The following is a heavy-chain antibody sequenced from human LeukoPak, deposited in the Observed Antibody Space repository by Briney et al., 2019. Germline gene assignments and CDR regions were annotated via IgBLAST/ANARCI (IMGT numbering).Heavy chain of an antibody. Sequence: GGSLRLSCTASGFTFSDYWMTWVRQAPGKGLEWVANIKQDGSAKYYVDSVKGRFTISRDNAKNSLYLQMDSLRVEDTATYYCARWRGTTSERSDYWGQGTLVTVSS. D-gene: IGHD2-2*01. CDR3: ARWRGTTSERSDY. V-gene: IGHV3-7*01. CDR1: GFTFSDYW. CDR2: IKQDGSAK. J-gene: IGHJ4*02.